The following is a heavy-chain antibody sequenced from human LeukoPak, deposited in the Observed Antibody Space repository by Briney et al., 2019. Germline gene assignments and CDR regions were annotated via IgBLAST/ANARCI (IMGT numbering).Heavy chain of an antibody. V-gene: IGHV3-23*01. D-gene: IGHD3-22*01. J-gene: IGHJ4*02. Sequence: GGSLRLSRAASGFTFSSYAMSWVRQAPGKGLEWVSAISGSGGSTYYADSVKGRFTISRDNSKNTLYLQMNSLRAEDTAVYYCAKDQRPTYYYDSSGSNFDYWGQGTLVTVSS. CDR1: GFTFSSYA. CDR2: ISGSGGST. CDR3: AKDQRPTYYYDSSGSNFDY.